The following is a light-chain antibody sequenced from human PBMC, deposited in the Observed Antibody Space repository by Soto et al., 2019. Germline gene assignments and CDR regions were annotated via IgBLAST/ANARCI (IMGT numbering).Light chain of an antibody. Sequence: DIQMTQSPSTLSGSVGDRVTITCRASQSISSWLAWYQQKPGKAPKLLIYDASSLESGVPSRFSGSGSGTEFTLTISSLQPDDFATYYCQQYNSYSKTFGQGTKVE. V-gene: IGKV1-5*01. J-gene: IGKJ1*01. CDR1: QSISSW. CDR3: QQYNSYSKT. CDR2: DAS.